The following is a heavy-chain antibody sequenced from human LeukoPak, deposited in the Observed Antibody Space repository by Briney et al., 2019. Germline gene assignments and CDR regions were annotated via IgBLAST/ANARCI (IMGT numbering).Heavy chain of an antibody. CDR2: IYPGDSDT. V-gene: IGHV5-51*01. Sequence: GESLKISCKGSGYSFTSYWIGWVRQMPGKGLEWMGIIYPGDSDTRYSPSFQGQVTISADKSISTAYLQWSSLKASDTAMYYCARWGNEEDPTSHYFDYWGQGTLVTVSS. CDR1: GYSFTSYW. CDR3: ARWGNEEDPTSHYFDY. D-gene: IGHD1-26*01. J-gene: IGHJ4*02.